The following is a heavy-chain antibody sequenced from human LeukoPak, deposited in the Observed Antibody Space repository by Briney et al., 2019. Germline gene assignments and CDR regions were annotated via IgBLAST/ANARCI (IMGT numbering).Heavy chain of an antibody. D-gene: IGHD6-13*01. CDR3: ARDQEAAAGT. J-gene: IGHJ4*02. V-gene: IGHV3-48*04. CDR2: ISSSGSTI. CDR1: GFTFSSYG. Sequence: GGSLRLSCAASGFTFSSYGMHWVRQAPGKGLEWVSYISSSGSTIYYADSVKGRFTISRDNAKNSLYLQMNSLRAEDTAVYYCARDQEAAAGTWGQGTLVTVSS.